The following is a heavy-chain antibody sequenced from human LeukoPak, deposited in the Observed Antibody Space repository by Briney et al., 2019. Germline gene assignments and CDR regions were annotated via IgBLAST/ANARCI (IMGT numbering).Heavy chain of an antibody. CDR2: ISSSSSYI. CDR1: GFNFRSYS. J-gene: IGHJ6*03. CDR3: ARYQYDYYYYYYYMDV. V-gene: IGHV3-21*01. Sequence: GGSLRLSCAASGFNFRSYSMNWVRQAPGKGLEWVSSISSSSSYIYYADSVKGRFTISRDNAKNSLYLQMNSLRAEDTAVYYCARYQYDYYYYYYYMDVWGKGTTVTVSS. D-gene: IGHD3-3*01.